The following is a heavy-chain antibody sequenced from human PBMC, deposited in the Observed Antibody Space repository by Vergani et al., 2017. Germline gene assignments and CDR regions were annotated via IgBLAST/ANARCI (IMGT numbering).Heavy chain of an antibody. V-gene: IGHV3-21*06. D-gene: IGHD2-8*01. CDR2: IGSSGPYI. Sequence: VQLVESGGGLVKPGGSLRLSCAASGFTFSDFSMSWVRQAPGKGVEWVAFIGSSGPYINYADSVKGRFIISRDNTNNSLFLQLRSLRAEDAAVYYCARDCTSGGCPDNYGMDVWRQGATVTVSS. J-gene: IGHJ6*02. CDR3: ARDCTSGGCPDNYGMDV. CDR1: GFTFSDFS.